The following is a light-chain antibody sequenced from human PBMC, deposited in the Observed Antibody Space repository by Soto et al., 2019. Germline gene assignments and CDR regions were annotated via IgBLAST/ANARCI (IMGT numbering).Light chain of an antibody. CDR1: QSLNNY. CDR2: DAS. Sequence: DIQMTQSPSTLSASVGDSVTITCRASQSLNNYLAWYQQTPGKAPKLLIYDASTVERGVPSRFSGTGSGTDITLTISSLHPDFVATYYCQQYHRSSITFGQGTQLEIK. V-gene: IGKV1-5*01. J-gene: IGKJ5*01. CDR3: QQYHRSSIT.